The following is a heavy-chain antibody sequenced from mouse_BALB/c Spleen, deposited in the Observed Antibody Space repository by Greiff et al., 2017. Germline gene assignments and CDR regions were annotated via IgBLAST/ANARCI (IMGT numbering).Heavy chain of an antibody. V-gene: IGHV5-15*02. CDR3: ARSPFLLLRGFDY. CDR1: GFTFSDYG. Sequence: DVKLVESGGGLVQPGGSRKLSCAASGFTFSDYGIAWVRQAPGKGPEWVAFISNLAYSIYYADTVTGRFTISRENAKNTLYLEMSSLRSEDTAMYYCARSPFLLLRGFDYWGQGTTLTVSS. D-gene: IGHD1-1*01. CDR2: ISNLAYSI. J-gene: IGHJ2*01.